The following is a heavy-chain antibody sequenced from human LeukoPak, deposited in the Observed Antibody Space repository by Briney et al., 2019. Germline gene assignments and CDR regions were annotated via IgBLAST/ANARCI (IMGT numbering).Heavy chain of an antibody. Sequence: PGGSLRLSCAASGFTFSSYEMNWVRQAPGKGLEWVSYISSSGSTIYYADSVKGRFTISRDNAKNSLYLQMNSLRAEDTAVYYCARASEAVSYDYYYYMDVWGKGTTVTVSS. V-gene: IGHV3-48*03. J-gene: IGHJ6*03. CDR3: ARASEAVSYDYYYYMDV. D-gene: IGHD5-12*01. CDR1: GFTFSSYE. CDR2: ISSSGSTI.